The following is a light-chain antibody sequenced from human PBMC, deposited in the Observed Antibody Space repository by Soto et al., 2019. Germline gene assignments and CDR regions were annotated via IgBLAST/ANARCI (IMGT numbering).Light chain of an antibody. V-gene: IGKV4-1*01. J-gene: IGKJ2*01. CDR2: WAS. CDR3: QQYYGIPYT. Sequence: DIVMTQSPDSLAVSLGERATVNYQSSQSILYSSNNKNFLAWYQQKPGQPPKLIIYWASTRESGVPDRFSGSGSGTDFTLTINRLQAEDVAVYYCQQYYGIPYTFGQGTKLEIK. CDR1: QSILYSSNNKNF.